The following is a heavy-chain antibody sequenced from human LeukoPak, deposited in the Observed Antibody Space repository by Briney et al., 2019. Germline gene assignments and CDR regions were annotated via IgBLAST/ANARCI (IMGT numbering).Heavy chain of an antibody. CDR3: ARDYGDYEYYFDY. J-gene: IGHJ4*02. Sequence: GGSLRLSCAASGFTFSSYWLSWVRQAPGKGLEGVANIKQDGSEKYYVDSVKGRFTISRDNAKNSLYLQMNSLRAEDTAVYYCARDYGDYEYYFDYWGQGTLVTVSS. D-gene: IGHD4-17*01. CDR2: IKQDGSEK. V-gene: IGHV3-7*01. CDR1: GFTFSSYW.